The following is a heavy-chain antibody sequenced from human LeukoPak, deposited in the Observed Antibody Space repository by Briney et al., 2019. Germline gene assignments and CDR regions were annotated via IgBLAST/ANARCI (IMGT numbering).Heavy chain of an antibody. CDR2: ISNDGSRK. D-gene: IGHD3-3*01. V-gene: IGHV3-30*04. CDR1: GFTFSSYA. Sequence: PGGSLRLSCAASGFTFSSYAMHWVRKAPGKGLEWVAIISNDGSRKYYAHSVEGRFTISRDNSKNTLYLQMDSLRAEDTAVYYCARDRAWNYFDYWGQGTLVTVSS. J-gene: IGHJ4*02. CDR3: ARDRAWNYFDY.